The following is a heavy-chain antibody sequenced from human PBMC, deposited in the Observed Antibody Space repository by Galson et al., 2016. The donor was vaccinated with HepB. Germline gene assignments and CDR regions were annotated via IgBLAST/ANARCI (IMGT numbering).Heavy chain of an antibody. Sequence: SLRLSCAASGFTFSRYGIHWVRQAPGKGLEWVAVISYDGSFKYYADSVKGRFTISRDNSKSTLYLQMNSLRVEDTAVYYCAKEGVAYTTTWFSAFDFWGQGTMATVSS. CDR2: ISYDGSFK. V-gene: IGHV3-30*18. J-gene: IGHJ3*01. D-gene: IGHD2-2*01. CDR3: AKEGVAYTTTWFSAFDF. CDR1: GFTFSRYG.